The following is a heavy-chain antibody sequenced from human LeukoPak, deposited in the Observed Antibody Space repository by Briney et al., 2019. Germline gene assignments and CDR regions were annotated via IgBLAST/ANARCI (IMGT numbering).Heavy chain of an antibody. CDR1: GFTFSSYD. Sequence: PGGSLRLSCAASGFTFSSYDIHWVRQAPGKGLEWVAFIRYDGNIKYFADSVKGRFTISRDNSKNTLYLQMNSLRAEDTAVYYCARRASYNSGIFDYWGQGTLVTVSS. D-gene: IGHD1-1*01. V-gene: IGHV3-30*02. CDR2: IRYDGNIK. CDR3: ARRASYNSGIFDY. J-gene: IGHJ4*02.